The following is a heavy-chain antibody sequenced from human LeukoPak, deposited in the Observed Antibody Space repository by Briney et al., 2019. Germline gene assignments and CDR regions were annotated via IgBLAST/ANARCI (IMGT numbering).Heavy chain of an antibody. V-gene: IGHV1-46*01. CDR1: GYTFTNYY. D-gene: IGHD3-16*01. Sequence: ASVKVSCKASGYTFTNYYIHWVRQAPGHGLEWMGVINPSDGDTTYAQKFQGRVIMTRDTSASTVYMEMSSLRSADTAVVYCAAVIRRGSLDYWGQGTLVTVSS. CDR3: AAVIRRGSLDY. J-gene: IGHJ4*02. CDR2: INPSDGDT.